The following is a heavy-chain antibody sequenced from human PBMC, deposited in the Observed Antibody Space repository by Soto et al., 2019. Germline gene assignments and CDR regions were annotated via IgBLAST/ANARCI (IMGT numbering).Heavy chain of an antibody. V-gene: IGHV5-51*01. CDR2: IFPGDSNT. D-gene: IGHD6-13*01. CDR1: GYTFISYW. CDR3: ARHVKYSSSWYIDF. J-gene: IGHJ4*02. Sequence: PGESLKISCKGSGYTFISYWIGWVRQMPGKGLEWMGLIFPGDSNTRYSPSFQGQVTISADKSIGTAYLQWSSLKASDTAMYYCARHVKYSSSWYIDFWGQGTLVTVSS.